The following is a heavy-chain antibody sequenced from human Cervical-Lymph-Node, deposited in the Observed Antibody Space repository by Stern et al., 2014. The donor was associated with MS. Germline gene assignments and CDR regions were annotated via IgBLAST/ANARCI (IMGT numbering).Heavy chain of an antibody. CDR1: GDSITSSSYY. D-gene: IGHD3-9*01. Sequence: QLQLQESGPGLVKPSETLSLTCTVSGDSITSSSYYWGWIRQLPGKGLEWIGTIYYSGSTYYNPSLKSRVTMSVDTSKHQFSLNLSSVTAADTAVYYCARSFPHYDILAGNRDINFDSWGQGTLVTVSS. CDR3: ARSFPHYDILAGNRDINFDS. CDR2: IYYSGST. J-gene: IGHJ4*02. V-gene: IGHV4-39*01.